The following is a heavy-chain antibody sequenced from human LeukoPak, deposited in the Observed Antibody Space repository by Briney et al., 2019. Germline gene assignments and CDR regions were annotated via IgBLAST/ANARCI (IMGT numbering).Heavy chain of an antibody. CDR3: ARSFGESYFDY. J-gene: IGHJ4*02. CDR1: GGSITSGGYF. D-gene: IGHD3-10*01. Sequence: SETLSLTCTVSGGSITSGGYFWSWIRQHPGKGLEWIGYISYSGNTYYNPSLKSRLTISVDTSKSQFSLKLSSVTAADTAVYYCARSFGESYFDYWGQGILVTVSS. CDR2: ISYSGNT. V-gene: IGHV4-31*03.